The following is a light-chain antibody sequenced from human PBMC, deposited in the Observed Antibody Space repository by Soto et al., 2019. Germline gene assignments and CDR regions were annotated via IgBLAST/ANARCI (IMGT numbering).Light chain of an antibody. CDR1: SSDIGTYNH. CDR3: CSYTTSSTLV. J-gene: IGLJ1*01. Sequence: QSVLTQPASVSGSPGQSIAISCAGTSSDIGTYNHVSWYQQHPGKAPQLIIYEDINRPSGLPSRFSGSKSGNTASLTISGLQAEDEADYFCCSYTTSSTLVCGTGTKVTVL. V-gene: IGLV2-14*01. CDR2: EDI.